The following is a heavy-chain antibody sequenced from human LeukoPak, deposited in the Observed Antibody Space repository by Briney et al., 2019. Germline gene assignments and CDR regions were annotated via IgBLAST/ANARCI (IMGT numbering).Heavy chain of an antibody. J-gene: IGHJ4*02. CDR2: LKSKTDGGTT. V-gene: IGHV3-15*01. CDR3: TTADVSDY. D-gene: IGHD5/OR15-5a*01. Sequence: GGSLRLSCAASGFTFSSYSMNWVRQAPGKGLEWVGRLKSKTDGGTTDYAAPVKGRFTISTDDSKNTLYLQMNSLKTEDTAMYYCTTADVSDYWGQGTLVTVSS. CDR1: GFTFSSYS.